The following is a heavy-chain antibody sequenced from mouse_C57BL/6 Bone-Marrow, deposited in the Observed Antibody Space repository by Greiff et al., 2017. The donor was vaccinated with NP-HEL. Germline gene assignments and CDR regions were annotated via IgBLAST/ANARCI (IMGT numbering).Heavy chain of an antibody. CDR3: AREKLIRRYFDV. J-gene: IGHJ1*03. V-gene: IGHV1-42*01. Sequence: VQLLQSGPELVKPGASVKISCKASGFSFTGYYMTWVKQSPEKSLEWIGEINPSTGGTTYNEKFKAKVTLSVDKSYSKAYMQIKSLTSEDSAVYDCAREKLIRRYFDVWGTGTTVTVSS. CDR2: INPSTGGT. CDR1: GFSFTGYY.